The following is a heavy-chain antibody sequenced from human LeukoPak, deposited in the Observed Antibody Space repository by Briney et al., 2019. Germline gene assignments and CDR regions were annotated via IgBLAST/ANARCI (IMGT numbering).Heavy chain of an antibody. V-gene: IGHV3-11*01. Sequence: GGSLRLSCAASGFTFSDYYMSWIRQAPGKGLEWVSYISSSGSTIYYADSVKGRFTISRDNAKNSLYLQMNSLRAEDTAVYYCARVTYYYGSGSYWIDYWGQGTLVTVSS. CDR1: GFTFSDYY. CDR2: ISSSGSTI. D-gene: IGHD3-10*01. J-gene: IGHJ4*02. CDR3: ARVTYYYGSGSYWIDY.